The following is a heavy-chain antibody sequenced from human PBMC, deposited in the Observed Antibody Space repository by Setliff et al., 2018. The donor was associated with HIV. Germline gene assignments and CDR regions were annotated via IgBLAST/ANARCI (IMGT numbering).Heavy chain of an antibody. D-gene: IGHD4-17*01. V-gene: IGHV4-31*11. Sequence: PSETLSLTCAVSGGSISSGGYYWNWIRQHPGKGPEWIGYIYYSGTTYYNPSLKSRVTISVDKSKNQFSLKLNSVTAADTAVYYCARRYGDYKIGDRFFDLWGRGTLVTVSS. J-gene: IGHJ2*01. CDR1: GGSISSGGYY. CDR3: ARRYGDYKIGDRFFDL. CDR2: IYYSGTT.